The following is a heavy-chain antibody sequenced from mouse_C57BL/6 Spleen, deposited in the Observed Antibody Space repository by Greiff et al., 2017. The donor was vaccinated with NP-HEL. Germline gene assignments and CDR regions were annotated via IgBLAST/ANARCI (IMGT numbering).Heavy chain of an antibody. CDR2: IDPSDSYT. J-gene: IGHJ4*01. CDR3: ARGGYYASYAMDY. CDR1: GYTFTSYW. V-gene: IGHV1-69*01. Sequence: QVQLQQPGAELVMPGASVKLSCKASGYTFTSYWMHWVKQRPGQGLEWIGEIDPSDSYTNYNQKFKGKSTLTVDKSSSTAYMQLSSLTSEDSAVYDCARGGYYASYAMDYWGQGTSVTVSS. D-gene: IGHD2-3*01.